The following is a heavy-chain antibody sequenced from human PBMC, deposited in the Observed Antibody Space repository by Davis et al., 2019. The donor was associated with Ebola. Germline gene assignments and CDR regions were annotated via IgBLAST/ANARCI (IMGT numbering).Heavy chain of an antibody. CDR3: ARDYLFAFDS. CDR2: INTRGDAR. J-gene: IGHJ4*02. CDR1: AFTFSSYS. V-gene: IGHV3-48*02. Sequence: PGGSLRLSCVTSAFTFSSYSFNWVRQTPGKGPEWIAHINTRGDARVYADSVRGRFTISRDDAANSVSLHMETLKHEDTAIYYCARDYLFAFDSWGQGTPVTVSS.